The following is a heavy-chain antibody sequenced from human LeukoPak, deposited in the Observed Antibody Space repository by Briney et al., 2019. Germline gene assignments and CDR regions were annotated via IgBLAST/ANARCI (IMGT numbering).Heavy chain of an antibody. D-gene: IGHD5-12*01. CDR2: ISSSGSTI. J-gene: IGHJ4*02. V-gene: IGHV3-11*04. CDR3: ARDRSGFSGYDFFDY. CDR1: GLTFSDYY. Sequence: GGSLRLSCAASGLTFSDYYMSWIRQAPGKGLEWVSYISSSGSTIYYADSVKGRFTISRDNAKNSLYLQMNSLRAEDTAVYYCARDRSGFSGYDFFDYWGQGTLVTVSS.